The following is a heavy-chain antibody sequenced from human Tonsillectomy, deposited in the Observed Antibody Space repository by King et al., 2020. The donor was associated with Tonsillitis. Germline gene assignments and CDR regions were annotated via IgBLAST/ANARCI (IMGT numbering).Heavy chain of an antibody. CDR3: ARLADWGFCFDY. CDR1: GYTFRSHW. V-gene: IGHV5-51*01. CDR2: IYPGDSDT. J-gene: IGHJ4*02. Sequence: EVQLVQSGTEMKKPGESLRISCKGSGYTFRSHWIAWVRQMPGKGLEWMGIIYPGDSDTRYSPSFQGQVSISADKSTGTAYLQWSGLKASDTAMYYCARLADWGFCFDYWGQGTPVTVSS. D-gene: IGHD7-27*01.